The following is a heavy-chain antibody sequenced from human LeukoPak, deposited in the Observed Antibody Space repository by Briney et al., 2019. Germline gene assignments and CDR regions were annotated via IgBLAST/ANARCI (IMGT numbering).Heavy chain of an antibody. J-gene: IGHJ3*02. CDR1: GFTFSSYA. V-gene: IGHV3-23*01. CDR3: AKESGGYSSGWYEEYGAFDI. CDR2: INGSGDST. D-gene: IGHD6-19*01. Sequence: GGSLRLSCAASGFTFSSYAMSGVRQAPGRGREGVSAINGSGDSTYYPDSVKGRFTISRDNSKNTLYLHMNSLRAEDTAVYYCAKESGGYSSGWYEEYGAFDIWDQGPMVPVSS.